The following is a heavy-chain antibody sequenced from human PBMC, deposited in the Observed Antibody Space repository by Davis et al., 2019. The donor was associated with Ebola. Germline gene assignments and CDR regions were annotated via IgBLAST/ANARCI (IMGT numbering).Heavy chain of an antibody. CDR2: IYYSGST. Sequence: MPSETLSLTCTVSGVSISSYYWSWIRPPPGTGLEWSGYIYYSGSTNYNSSLKSRVTISVDTSKNQFSLKLTSVTAIDTAVYYCARQQSVKVVWPRYYYGMDVWGQGTTVTVSS. CDR1: GVSISSYY. CDR3: ARQQSVKVVWPRYYYGMDV. J-gene: IGHJ6*02. D-gene: IGHD2-15*01. V-gene: IGHV4-59*08.